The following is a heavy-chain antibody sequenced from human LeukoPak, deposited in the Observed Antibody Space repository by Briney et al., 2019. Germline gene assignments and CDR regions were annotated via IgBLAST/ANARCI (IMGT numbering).Heavy chain of an antibody. CDR1: GFTFSNYW. Sequence: GGSLRLSCGASGFTFSNYWMSWVRQAPGKGLEWVINISQDGSGKNYADSVEGRFTISRDNAKNSLYLQMNSLRAEDTAVYYCVRDYDILTGSPGLRFDYWGQGTLVTVSS. J-gene: IGHJ4*02. CDR2: ISQDGSGK. V-gene: IGHV3-7*03. D-gene: IGHD3-9*01. CDR3: VRDYDILTGSPGLRFDY.